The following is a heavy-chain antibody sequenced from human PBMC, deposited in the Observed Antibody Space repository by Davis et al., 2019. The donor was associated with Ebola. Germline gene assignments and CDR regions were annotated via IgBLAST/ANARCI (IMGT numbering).Heavy chain of an antibody. CDR2: ISHDGSNK. Sequence: GESLKISCAASGFTFSSYVMHWVRQAPGKGLEWVAVISHDGSNKYYADSVKGRFTISRDNSKNTLYLQMNSLRAEDTAVYYCAKAQHAYGDLIDAFDIWSQGTMVTVSS. V-gene: IGHV3-30*18. CDR1: GFTFSSYV. CDR3: AKAQHAYGDLIDAFDI. D-gene: IGHD4-17*01. J-gene: IGHJ3*02.